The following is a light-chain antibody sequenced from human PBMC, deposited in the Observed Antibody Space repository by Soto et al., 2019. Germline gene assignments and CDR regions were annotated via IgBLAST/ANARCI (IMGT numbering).Light chain of an antibody. CDR3: QQLVRSPHP. CDR2: DAS. V-gene: IGKV3-20*01. CDR1: QSVTNNY. J-gene: IGKJ2*01. Sequence: EIVLTQSPGTLSLSPGERATLSCRASQSVTNNYLAWYQQKPGQTPRLLIYDASSRATGIPDRFSGSGSGTDFTLTISRLEPEDFAVYYCQQLVRSPHPFGQGTKLEIK.